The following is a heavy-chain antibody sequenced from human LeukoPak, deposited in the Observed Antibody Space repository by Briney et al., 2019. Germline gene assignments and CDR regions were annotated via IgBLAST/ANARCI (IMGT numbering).Heavy chain of an antibody. Sequence: PGGSLRLSCAASGFTFSSYAMSWVRQAPGKGLEWVSAISGSGGSTYYADSVKGRFTISRDNSKNTLYLQMNSLRAEDTAVYYCVKDLWGSSWPYYFDYWGQGTLVSVSS. J-gene: IGHJ4*02. D-gene: IGHD6-13*01. V-gene: IGHV3-23*01. CDR3: VKDLWGSSWPYYFDY. CDR1: GFTFSSYA. CDR2: ISGSGGST.